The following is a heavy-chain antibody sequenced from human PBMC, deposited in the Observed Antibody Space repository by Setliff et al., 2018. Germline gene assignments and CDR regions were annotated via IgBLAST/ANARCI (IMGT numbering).Heavy chain of an antibody. D-gene: IGHD6-19*01. V-gene: IGHV1-69*05. Sequence: SVKVSCKASGGFSTHAISWVRQVPGQGLEWMGGIIPILGTTDYAQNFQGRVTMTTDESTSSAYLEMSNLRSEDTAVYYCASALIRRVAVAGKSQFDYWGQGTLVTVSS. CDR2: IIPILGTT. CDR1: GGFSTHA. J-gene: IGHJ4*01. CDR3: ASALIRRVAVAGKSQFDY.